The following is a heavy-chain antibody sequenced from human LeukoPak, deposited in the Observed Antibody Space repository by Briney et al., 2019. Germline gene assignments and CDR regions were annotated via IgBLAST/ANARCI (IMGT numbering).Heavy chain of an antibody. Sequence: GGSLRLSCAASGFTFSSYWMSWVRQAPGKGPEWVANIKQDGSEKYYVDSVKGRFTISRDNAKNSLYLQMNSLRVEDTALYYCAKDMRYYGSGSPFDYWGQGTLVTVSS. D-gene: IGHD3-10*01. CDR1: GFTFSSYW. CDR3: AKDMRYYGSGSPFDY. V-gene: IGHV3-7*03. CDR2: IKQDGSEK. J-gene: IGHJ4*02.